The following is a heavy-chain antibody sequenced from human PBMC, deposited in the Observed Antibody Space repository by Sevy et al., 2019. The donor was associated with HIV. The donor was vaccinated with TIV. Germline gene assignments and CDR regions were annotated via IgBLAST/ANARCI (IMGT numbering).Heavy chain of an antibody. D-gene: IGHD6-13*01. Sequence: SETLSLTCSVSGGSMNSFYWNWIRQPPGKGLEWIGYIYYNGNRDSKPSLKSRLTISIDTSKNQFSLRLTSVTAADTAVYYCARGGPNQQQLDYFDYWGRGTLVTVSS. CDR2: IYYNGNR. V-gene: IGHV4-59*01. J-gene: IGHJ4*02. CDR3: ARGGPNQQQLDYFDY. CDR1: GGSMNSFY.